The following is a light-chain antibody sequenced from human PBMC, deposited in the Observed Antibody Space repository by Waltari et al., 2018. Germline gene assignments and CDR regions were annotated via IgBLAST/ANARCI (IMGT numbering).Light chain of an antibody. Sequence: VMTQSPDSLAVSLGERATISCKSSPRVFYSPNDKNYLAWYQKKPGQARKLLIYGGSTRDCGVPDRFSGSGSGTEFALTISSLQAEDVAVYYCQQYYITPYTLGQGTRLEIK. CDR2: GGS. CDR3: QQYYITPYT. V-gene: IGKV4-1*01. J-gene: IGKJ2*01. CDR1: PRVFYSPNDKNY.